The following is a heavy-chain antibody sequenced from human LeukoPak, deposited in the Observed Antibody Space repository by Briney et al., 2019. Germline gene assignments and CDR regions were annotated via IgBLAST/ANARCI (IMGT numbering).Heavy chain of an antibody. CDR3: ARGAAVAGRGGVFDY. V-gene: IGHV4-39*01. D-gene: IGHD6-19*01. Sequence: SETLSLTCTVSGGSIRSTTYYWSWIRQPPGEGLEWMGSIYYSGSTYYNPSLKSRVTISVDTSKNQFSLKLSSVTAPATAGYYCARGAAVAGRGGVFDYWGQGTLVTVSS. CDR1: GGSIRSTTYY. J-gene: IGHJ4*02. CDR2: IYYSGST.